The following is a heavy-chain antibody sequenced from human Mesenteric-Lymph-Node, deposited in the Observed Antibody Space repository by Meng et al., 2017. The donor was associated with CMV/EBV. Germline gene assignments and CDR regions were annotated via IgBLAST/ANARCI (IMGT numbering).Heavy chain of an antibody. Sequence: GGSLRLSCAASGFTFSSFWMTWVRQAPGKGLQWVANIKQDGSEKAYVDSVKGRITISRDNAKNSLYLQMNSLRAEDTAVYYCARFIDSYCGGDCFSYYYYGMDVWGQGTSVTVSS. CDR1: GFTFSSFW. V-gene: IGHV3-7*01. CDR2: IKQDGSEK. D-gene: IGHD2-21*01. J-gene: IGHJ6*02. CDR3: ARFIDSYCGGDCFSYYYYGMDV.